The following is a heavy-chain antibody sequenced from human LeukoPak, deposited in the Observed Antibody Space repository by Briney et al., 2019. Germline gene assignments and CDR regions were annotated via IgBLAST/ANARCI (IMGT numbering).Heavy chain of an antibody. V-gene: IGHV5-51*01. J-gene: IGHJ6*02. CDR3: ARLAGPFYGMDV. Sequence: GESLKISCKGSAYTFSTFWIAWVRQMPGKGLEWMGIIYPGDSDTRYSPSFQGQVTISADKSISTAYLQWSSLKASDTAMYYCARLAGPFYGMDVWGQGTTVTVSS. CDR1: AYTFSTFW. CDR2: IYPGDSDT. D-gene: IGHD6-19*01.